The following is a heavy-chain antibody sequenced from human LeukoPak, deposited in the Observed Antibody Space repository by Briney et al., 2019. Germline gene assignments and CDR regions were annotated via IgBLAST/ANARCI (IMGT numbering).Heavy chain of an antibody. CDR1: GFTFSSYA. J-gene: IGHJ4*02. Sequence: QPGGSLRLSCAASGFTFSSYAMSWVRQAPGKGLEWVATIPATGGRTYYADSVKGRFTISRDNSKNTLYLQMNSLRAEDTAIYYCAKILTYSSGARGNFWGQGTLVTVSA. V-gene: IGHV3-23*01. D-gene: IGHD3-22*01. CDR2: IPATGGRT. CDR3: AKILTYSSGARGNF.